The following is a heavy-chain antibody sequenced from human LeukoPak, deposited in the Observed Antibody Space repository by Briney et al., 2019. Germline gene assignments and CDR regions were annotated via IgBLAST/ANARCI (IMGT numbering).Heavy chain of an antibody. V-gene: IGHV4-59*01. J-gene: IGHJ4*02. CDR1: GGSFSGYY. D-gene: IGHD3-9*01. CDR3: ARVYDILTGYYFDY. Sequence: PSETLSLTCAVYGGSFSGYYWSWIRQPPGKGLEWIGYIYYSWSTNYNPSLKSRVTISLDTSKNQFSLKLSFVSDADMAVYYCARVYDILTGYYFDYWGEGTLVTVSS. CDR2: IYYSWST.